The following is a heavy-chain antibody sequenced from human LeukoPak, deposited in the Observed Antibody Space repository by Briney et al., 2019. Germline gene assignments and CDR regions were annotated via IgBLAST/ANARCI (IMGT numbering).Heavy chain of an antibody. J-gene: IGHJ5*02. CDR2: ISSSGSTI. CDR3: ARVNGAPDWFDP. D-gene: IGHD1-26*01. V-gene: IGHV3-48*03. Sequence: PGGSLRLSCAASGFTFSSYEMNWVRQAPGKGLEWVSYISSSGSTIYYADSVKGRFTISRDNAKNSLYLQVNSLRAEDTAVYYCARVNGAPDWFDPWGQGTLVTVSS. CDR1: GFTFSSYE.